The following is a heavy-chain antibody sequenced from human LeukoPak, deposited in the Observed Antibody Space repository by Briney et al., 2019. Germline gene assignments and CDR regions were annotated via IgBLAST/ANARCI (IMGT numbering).Heavy chain of an antibody. J-gene: IGHJ4*02. V-gene: IGHV3-53*01. D-gene: IGHD2-2*01. CDR3: AHGSMYQLDY. Sequence: GGSPRLSCAASGFTVSSNYMSWVRQAPGKGLEWVSVIYSGGSTYYADSVKGRFTISRDNAKNTLYLQMNSLRAEDTAVYYCAHGSMYQLDYWGQGTLVTVSS. CDR2: IYSGGST. CDR1: GFTVSSNY.